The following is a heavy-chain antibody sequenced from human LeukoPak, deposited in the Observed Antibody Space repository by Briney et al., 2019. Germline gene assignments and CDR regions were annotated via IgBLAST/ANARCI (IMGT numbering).Heavy chain of an antibody. CDR3: AKDHTVTTFDY. J-gene: IGHJ4*02. CDR1: GFTFSSYG. Sequence: GRSLRLSCAASGFTFSSYGMHWVRQAPGKGLEWVAVISYDGSNKYYADSVKGRFTISRDNSKNTLYLQMNSLRAEDTAVYYCAKDHTVTTFDYWGQGTLVTVSS. V-gene: IGHV3-30*18. D-gene: IGHD4-17*01. CDR2: ISYDGSNK.